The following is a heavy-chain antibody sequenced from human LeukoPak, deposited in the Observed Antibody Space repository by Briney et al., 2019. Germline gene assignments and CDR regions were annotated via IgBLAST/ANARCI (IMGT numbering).Heavy chain of an antibody. J-gene: IGHJ4*02. CDR3: ATNTLDY. V-gene: IGHV3-15*01. CDR1: GFTFSNAW. CDR2: IKRKSDGGTT. D-gene: IGHD2-2*02. Sequence: GGSLRLSCAASGFTFSNAWMNWVRQAPGKGLEWVGRIKRKSDGGTTDYAAPVKGRFTISRDDSKNTLYLQMNSLKTEDTAVYYCATNTLDYWGQGTLLTVSS.